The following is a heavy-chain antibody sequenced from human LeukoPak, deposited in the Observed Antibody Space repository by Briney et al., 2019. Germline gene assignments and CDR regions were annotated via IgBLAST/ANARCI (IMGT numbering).Heavy chain of an antibody. D-gene: IGHD2-15*01. CDR3: ARLSLVVLRGASNALDI. V-gene: IGHV4-34*01. CDR2: INHSGST. Sequence: SETLSLTCEVYGGSLNGYFWSWIRQPPGKGLEWIGGINHSGSTNYNPSLKSRVTISVDTSNNQFSLKLSSVAAADTAMYYCARLSLVVLRGASNALDIWGQGTMVTVSS. CDR1: GGSLNGYF. J-gene: IGHJ3*02.